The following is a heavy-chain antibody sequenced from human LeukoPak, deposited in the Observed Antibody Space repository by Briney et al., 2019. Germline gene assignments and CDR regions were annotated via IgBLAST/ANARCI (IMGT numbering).Heavy chain of an antibody. CDR3: ARGGTIRGGAFDI. V-gene: IGHV3-48*03. Sequence: PGGSLRLSCAASGFTFSSYEMNWIRQAPGTGLEWVSYISSSGSAIYYADSVKGRFTISWDNARNSLFLQMSGLRAEDTAVYYCARGGTIRGGAFDIWGQGTMVTVSS. CDR1: GFTFSSYE. J-gene: IGHJ3*02. D-gene: IGHD2-2*02. CDR2: ISSSGSAI.